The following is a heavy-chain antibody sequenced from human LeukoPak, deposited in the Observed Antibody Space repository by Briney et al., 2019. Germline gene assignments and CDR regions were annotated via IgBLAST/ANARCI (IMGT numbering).Heavy chain of an antibody. J-gene: IGHJ4*02. CDR2: ISGSSSYT. CDR3: ARGTTGGYSPSH. V-gene: IGHV3-21*01. CDR1: GFTFSTYG. D-gene: IGHD5-12*01. Sequence: GGSLRLSCAASGFTFSTYGMNWVRQAPGKGLEWVSSISGSSSYTFYADSVRGRFTISRDNAKNSLYLQMNSLRAEDTAVYYCARGTTGGYSPSHWGQGTLVTVSS.